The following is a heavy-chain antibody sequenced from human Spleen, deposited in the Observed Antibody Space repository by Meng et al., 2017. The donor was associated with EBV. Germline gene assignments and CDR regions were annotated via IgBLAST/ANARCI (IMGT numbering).Heavy chain of an antibody. CDR3: ASESGRGFTPDY. V-gene: IGHV1-69*01. Sequence: QVQFVESGAGVKKPGSSVKVSCMTSGGTFRTDAVSWVRQAPGQGLEWMGGLIPVVDAPHYARKFQDRVSIFADESTSAHYMELSSLRSDDTAVYYCASESGRGFTPDYWGQGTLVTVSS. CDR2: LIPVVDAP. J-gene: IGHJ4*02. CDR1: GGTFRTDA. D-gene: IGHD2-15*01.